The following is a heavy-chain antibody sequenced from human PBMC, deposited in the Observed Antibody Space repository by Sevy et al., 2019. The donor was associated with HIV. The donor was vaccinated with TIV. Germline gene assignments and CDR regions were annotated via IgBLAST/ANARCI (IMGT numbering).Heavy chain of an antibody. D-gene: IGHD1-26*01. Sequence: ASVKVSCKTSGYTFTSYHVHWVRQAPGQGLEWMGMVNPSGGSTTYTHKFQGRVIMTRDVSTRTVYMELSGLRFEDTAVYYCAVLGSYYDYFDYWGQGTLVTVSS. CDR2: VNPSGGST. CDR1: GYTFTSYH. CDR3: AVLGSYYDYFDY. V-gene: IGHV1-46*01. J-gene: IGHJ4*02.